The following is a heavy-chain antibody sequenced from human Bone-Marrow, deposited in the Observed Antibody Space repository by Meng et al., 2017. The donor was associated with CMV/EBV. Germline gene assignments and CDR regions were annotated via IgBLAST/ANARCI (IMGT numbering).Heavy chain of an antibody. V-gene: IGHV4-34*01. D-gene: IGHD3-3*01. Sequence: SETLSLTCAVYGGSFSGYYWSWIRQPPGKGLEWIGEINHSGSTNYNPSLKSRVTISVDTSKNQFSLKLSSVTAADTAVYYCARRGLQFLEWLLKGFDPWGQGTLVTFSS. J-gene: IGHJ5*02. CDR1: GGSFSGYY. CDR2: INHSGST. CDR3: ARRGLQFLEWLLKGFDP.